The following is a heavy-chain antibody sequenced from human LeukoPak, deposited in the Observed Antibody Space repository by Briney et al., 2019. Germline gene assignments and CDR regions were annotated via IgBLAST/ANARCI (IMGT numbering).Heavy chain of an antibody. D-gene: IGHD5-18*01. CDR3: ARGPKRQLLEGVWFDP. CDR1: GGSISSYY. V-gene: IGHV4-59*12. J-gene: IGHJ5*02. Sequence: PSETLSLTCSVSGGSISSYYWSWIRQPPGKGLEWIGYIYYSGSTNYNPYSGSTNYNPSLKSRVTISVDTSKNQFSLKLSSVTAADTAVYYCARGPKRQLLEGVWFDPWGQGTLVTVSS. CDR2: IYYSGSTNYNPYSGST.